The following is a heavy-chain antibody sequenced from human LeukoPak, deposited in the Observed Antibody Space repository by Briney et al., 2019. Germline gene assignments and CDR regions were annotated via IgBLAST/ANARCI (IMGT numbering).Heavy chain of an antibody. J-gene: IGHJ4*02. CDR2: IRSDGSHK. CDR1: GFTFSTYG. D-gene: IGHD4-23*01. V-gene: IGHV3-30*02. Sequence: GGSLRLSCAASGFTFSTYGMHWVRQAPGKGLEWVAFIRSDGSHKYYADPVKGRFTISRDNSKNTLYLQMNSLRAEDTAVYFCAKDLRAYGGKTYFDYWGQGTLVTVSS. CDR3: AKDLRAYGGKTYFDY.